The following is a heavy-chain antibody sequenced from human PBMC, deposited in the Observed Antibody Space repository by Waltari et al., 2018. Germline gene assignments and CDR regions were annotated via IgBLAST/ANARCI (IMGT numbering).Heavy chain of an antibody. J-gene: IGHJ3*02. Sequence: QVQLQESGPGLVKPSETLSITCTVSGGSISSHFWSWIRQPPGKELEWIGYMQYSWYTNNHPSRRSRVPISVATSKNQFALKQSSVTAAETAVDFCASHFDYDAALDPFDIWGQGTTVTVSS. CDR3: ASHFDYDAALDPFDI. CDR2: MQYSWYT. V-gene: IGHV4-59*11. D-gene: IGHD3-9*01. CDR1: GGSISSHF.